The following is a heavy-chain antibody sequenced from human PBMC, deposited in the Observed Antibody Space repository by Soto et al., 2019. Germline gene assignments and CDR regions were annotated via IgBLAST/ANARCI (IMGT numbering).Heavy chain of an antibody. J-gene: IGHJ5*02. CDR2: ISYDGSNK. Sequence: GGSLRLFCAASGFTFSSYGMHWVRQAPGKGLEWVAVISYDGSNKYYADSVKGRFTISRDNSKNTLYLQMNSLRAEDTAVYYCAKEGSGSYPLFDPWGQGTLVTVSS. D-gene: IGHD3-10*01. CDR3: AKEGSGSYPLFDP. V-gene: IGHV3-30*18. CDR1: GFTFSSYG.